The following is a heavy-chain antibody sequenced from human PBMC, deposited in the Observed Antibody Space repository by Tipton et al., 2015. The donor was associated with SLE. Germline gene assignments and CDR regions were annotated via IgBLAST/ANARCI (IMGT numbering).Heavy chain of an antibody. Sequence: LRLSCTVSGVSISSRTYYWGWIRQPPGKGLEWIGSMYYSGNTYYNPSLKTRVTISVDTSKNQFSLKLSSVTAEDTAVYYCAGQSGTEKLEWFYYFDYWGQGTLVTVSS. V-gene: IGHV4-39*07. CDR1: GVSISSRTYY. CDR3: AGQSGTEKLEWFYYFDY. D-gene: IGHD3-3*01. CDR2: MYYSGNT. J-gene: IGHJ4*02.